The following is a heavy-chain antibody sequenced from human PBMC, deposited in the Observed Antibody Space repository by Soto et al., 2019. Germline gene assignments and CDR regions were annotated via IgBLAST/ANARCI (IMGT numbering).Heavy chain of an antibody. Sequence: SETLSLTCTVSGGSISSGGYYWSWIRQHPGKGLEWIGYIYYSGSTYYNPSLKSRVTISVDTSKNRFSLKLSSVTAADTAVYYCARTHSYDSSGYYLDYWGQGTLVTVSS. CDR2: IYYSGST. D-gene: IGHD3-22*01. CDR3: ARTHSYDSSGYYLDY. CDR1: GGSISSGGYY. V-gene: IGHV4-31*03. J-gene: IGHJ4*02.